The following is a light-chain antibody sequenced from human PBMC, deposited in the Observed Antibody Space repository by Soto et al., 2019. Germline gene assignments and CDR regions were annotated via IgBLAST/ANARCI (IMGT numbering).Light chain of an antibody. CDR1: QTINNY. CDR2: DAS. Sequence: NHVTRSPAALSSKEIGIWTMGVQASQTINNYVKWYQQKPGRDPKLLIYDASNLEAGVPSRFRGSGSGTDFTFTISLLQAEDIVPYCCPQLNCYPRTFGEGSKVAIK. V-gene: IGKV1-33*01. CDR3: PQLNCYPRT. J-gene: IGKJ1*01.